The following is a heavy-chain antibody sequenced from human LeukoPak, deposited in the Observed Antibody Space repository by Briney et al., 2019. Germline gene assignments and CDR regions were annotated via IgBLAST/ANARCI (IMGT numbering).Heavy chain of an antibody. D-gene: IGHD6-19*01. CDR3: AKDGYSSGWYEFVGAFDI. Sequence: GGSLRLSCVVSGFSVSNNYIIWVRQAPGNGLERVSVIYGDGRTSHSASVRGRFTISRDNSKNTLYLQMNSLRAEDTAVYYCAKDGYSSGWYEFVGAFDIWGQGTMVTVSS. V-gene: IGHV3-53*01. CDR2: IYGDGRT. CDR1: GFSVSNNY. J-gene: IGHJ3*02.